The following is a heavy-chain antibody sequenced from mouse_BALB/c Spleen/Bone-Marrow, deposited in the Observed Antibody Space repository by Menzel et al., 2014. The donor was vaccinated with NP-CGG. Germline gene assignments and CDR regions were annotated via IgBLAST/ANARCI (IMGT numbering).Heavy chain of an antibody. V-gene: IGHV5-12-1*01. Sequence: EVQLVESGGGLVKPGGSLKLSCAASGFAFSSYDMSWVRQTPEKRLEWVAYISSGGGSTYYSDTVKGRFTISRDNAKNTLYLQMSSLKSEDKAMYYCARRILRGFAYWGQGTLVTVSA. CDR3: ARRILRGFAY. J-gene: IGHJ3*01. D-gene: IGHD1-1*01. CDR2: ISSGGGST. CDR1: GFAFSSYD.